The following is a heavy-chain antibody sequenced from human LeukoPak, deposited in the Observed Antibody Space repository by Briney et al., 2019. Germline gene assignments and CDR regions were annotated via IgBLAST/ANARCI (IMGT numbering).Heavy chain of an antibody. D-gene: IGHD5-18*01. V-gene: IGHV4-34*01. CDR1: GGSFSGYY. CDR2: INHSGST. CDR3: ARGRGTGMVDDY. Sequence: SETLSLTCAVYGGSFSGYYWSWIRQPPGKGLEWIGEINHSGSTNYNPSLKSRVTISVDTSKNQFSLKLSSVTAADTAVYYCARGRGTGMVDDYWGQGTLVTVSS. J-gene: IGHJ4*02.